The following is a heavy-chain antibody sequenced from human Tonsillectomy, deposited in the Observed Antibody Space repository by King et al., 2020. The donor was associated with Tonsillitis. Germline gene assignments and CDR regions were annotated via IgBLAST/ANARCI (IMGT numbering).Heavy chain of an antibody. J-gene: IGHJ4*02. D-gene: IGHD6-19*01. CDR3: AKGHSSGWFYFDS. CDR1: GFTFSSYG. Sequence: LVESGGGVVQPGRSLRLSCAASGFTFSSYGMHWVRQAPGKGLEWVAVISYDGNNKYNAGSVKGRFTISREHSKNTLYLQMNSLRGEDTAVYYCAKGHSSGWFYFDSWGQGTLVTVSS. V-gene: IGHV3-30*18. CDR2: ISYDGNNK.